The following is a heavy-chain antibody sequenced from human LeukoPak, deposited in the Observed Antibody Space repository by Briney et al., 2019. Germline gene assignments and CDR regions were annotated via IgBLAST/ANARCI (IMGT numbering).Heavy chain of an antibody. CDR2: IYYSGST. D-gene: IGHD2-21*02. Sequence: PSETLSLTCTVSGGSISSYYWSWIRQPPGKGLEWIGYIYYSGSTNYNPSLKSRVTISVDTSNNQFSLKLSSVTAADTAVYYCARHSRPVVTATDAFDIWGQGTMVTVSS. CDR1: GGSISSYY. V-gene: IGHV4-59*08. CDR3: ARHSRPVVTATDAFDI. J-gene: IGHJ3*02.